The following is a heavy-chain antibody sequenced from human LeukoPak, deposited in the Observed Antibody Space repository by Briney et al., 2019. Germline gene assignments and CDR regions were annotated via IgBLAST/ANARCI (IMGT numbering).Heavy chain of an antibody. CDR1: VCTFSIHA. J-gene: IGHJ4*02. CDR3: AKGYCAGGSCYWIDY. V-gene: IGHV3-23*01. CDR2: ISGSGGST. D-gene: IGHD2-15*01. Sequence: PRGSLRDSCVAPVCTFSIHAISWGCQAPGKGVEWVSVISGSGGSTYYGDSVKGRFTISRDNYKNTLFLQMNSLSAEDTYIYVYAKGYCAGGSCYWIDYWGQGTLVAVSS.